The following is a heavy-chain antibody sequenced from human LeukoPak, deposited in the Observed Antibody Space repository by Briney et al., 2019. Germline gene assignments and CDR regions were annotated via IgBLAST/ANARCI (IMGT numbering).Heavy chain of an antibody. J-gene: IGHJ3*02. CDR3: AKDDRHPRITMIVVVIPAFDI. CDR2: ISGSGGST. CDR1: GFTFSSYG. Sequence: GGSLRLSCAASGFTFSSYGMSWVRQAPGKGLEWVSAISGSGGSTYYADSVKGRFTISRDNSKNTLYLQMNSLRAEDTAVYYCAKDDRHPRITMIVVVIPAFDIWGQGTMVTVSS. V-gene: IGHV3-23*01. D-gene: IGHD3-22*01.